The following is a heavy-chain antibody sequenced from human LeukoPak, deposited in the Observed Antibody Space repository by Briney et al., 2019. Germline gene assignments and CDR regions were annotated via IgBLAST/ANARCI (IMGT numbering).Heavy chain of an antibody. CDR3: AKGRGYSGYGGFDY. CDR1: GFTFDDYA. V-gene: IGHV3-9*03. CDR2: ISWNSGSI. D-gene: IGHD5-12*01. J-gene: IGHJ4*02. Sequence: GGSLRLSCAASGFTFDDYAMHWVRQAPGKGLEWVSGISWNSGSIGYADSVKGRFTISGDNAKNSLYLQMNSLRAEDMALYYCAKGRGYSGYGGFDYWGQGTLVTVSS.